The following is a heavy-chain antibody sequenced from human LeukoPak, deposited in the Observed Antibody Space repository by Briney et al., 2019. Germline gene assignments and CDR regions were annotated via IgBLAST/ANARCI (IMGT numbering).Heavy chain of an antibody. V-gene: IGHV5-51*01. J-gene: IGHJ4*02. Sequence: SGESLKISCKGSGYSFTSYWIGWVRQMPGKGLEWMGIIYPDDSDTRYSPSFQGQVSISADKSISTAYLQWSSLRASDTAMYFCARLSGAPYFFDSWGQGTLVTVSS. CDR3: ARLSGAPYFFDS. D-gene: IGHD2-8*02. CDR1: GYSFTSYW. CDR2: IYPDDSDT.